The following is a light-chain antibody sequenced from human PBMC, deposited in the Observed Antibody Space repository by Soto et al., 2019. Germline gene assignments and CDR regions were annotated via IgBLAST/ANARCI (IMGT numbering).Light chain of an antibody. V-gene: IGLV1-40*01. J-gene: IGLJ1*01. CDR3: ATWDDSLNDYV. CDR1: SSNIGAGYD. CDR2: GNS. Sequence: QSVLTQPPSVSGAPGQRVTISCTGSSSNIGAGYDVHWYQQVPGTAPKLLIYGNSNRPSGVPDRFSGSKSGTSASLAISGLRSGDEADYYCATWDDSLNDYVFATGTKLTVL.